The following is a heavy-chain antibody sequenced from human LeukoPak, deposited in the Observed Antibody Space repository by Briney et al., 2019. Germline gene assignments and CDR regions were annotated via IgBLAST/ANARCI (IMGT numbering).Heavy chain of an antibody. V-gene: IGHV1-2*02. D-gene: IGHD6-19*01. J-gene: IGHJ4*02. CDR2: INPDSGGT. CDR1: AYTFTGYY. CDR3: AREGSGWYGNFDY. Sequence: ASVKVSCKASAYTFTGYYTHWVRQAPGQGLEWMGWINPDSGGTNYAQKFQGRVTMTRDTSISTACMEVSRLRSDDTAVYYCAREGSGWYGNFDYWGQGTLVTVSS.